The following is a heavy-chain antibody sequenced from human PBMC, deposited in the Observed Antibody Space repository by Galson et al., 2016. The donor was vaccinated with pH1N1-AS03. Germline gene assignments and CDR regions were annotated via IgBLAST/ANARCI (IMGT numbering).Heavy chain of an antibody. CDR3: ARDPDPNNIGWYYFDK. CDR1: GFTFSNYA. CDR2: ISHDGSNK. J-gene: IGHJ4*02. Sequence: SLRLSCAASGFTFSNYAVHWVRQAPGKGLEWVTIISHDGSNKYYADSVKGRFIISGDDAKNTLYLQMNSLRAEDTALYYCARDPDPNNIGWYYFDKWGQGILVTVSS. D-gene: IGHD6-19*01. V-gene: IGHV3-30-3*01.